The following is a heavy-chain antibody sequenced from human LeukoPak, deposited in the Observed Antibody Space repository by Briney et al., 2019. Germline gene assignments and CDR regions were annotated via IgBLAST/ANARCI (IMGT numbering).Heavy chain of an antibody. CDR2: ISAYNGNT. CDR3: ARGRRYCSSTSCSLFDP. Sequence: GASVKVSCKASGYTFTSYGISWVRQAPGQGLEWMGWISAYNGNTNYAQKLQGRVTMTTDTSTSTAYMELRSLRSDDTAVYYCARGRRYCSSTSCSLFDPWGQGTLVTVSS. V-gene: IGHV1-18*01. D-gene: IGHD2-2*01. CDR1: GYTFTSYG. J-gene: IGHJ5*02.